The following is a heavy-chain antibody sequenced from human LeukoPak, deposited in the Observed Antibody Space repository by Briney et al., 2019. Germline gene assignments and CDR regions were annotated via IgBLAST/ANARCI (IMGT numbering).Heavy chain of an antibody. CDR2: ISYDGSNK. Sequence: GGSLGLSCAASGFTFSSYGMHWVRQAPGKGLEWVAVISYDGSNKYYADSVKGRFTISRDNSKNTLYLQMNSLRAEDTAVYYCAGSGKGLDPYYFDYWGQGTLVTVSS. V-gene: IGHV3-30*03. CDR3: AGSGKGLDPYYFDY. D-gene: IGHD3-10*01. J-gene: IGHJ4*02. CDR1: GFTFSSYG.